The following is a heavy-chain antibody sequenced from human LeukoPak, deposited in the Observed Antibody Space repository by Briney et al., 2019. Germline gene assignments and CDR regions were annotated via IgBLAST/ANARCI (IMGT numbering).Heavy chain of an antibody. J-gene: IGHJ4*02. D-gene: IGHD3-16*01. CDR1: GYTFTSYA. CDR3: ARGGPTARLITFGGVTDY. V-gene: IGHV1-3*01. CDR2: INVDSGNT. Sequence: ASVKVSCKASGYTFTSYAMHWVPQASGQRLEWMAWINVDSGNTKYSQEFQGRVTMTTDTSTTTAYMELRSLTSDDTAVYYCARGGPTARLITFGGVTDYWGQGTLVTVSS.